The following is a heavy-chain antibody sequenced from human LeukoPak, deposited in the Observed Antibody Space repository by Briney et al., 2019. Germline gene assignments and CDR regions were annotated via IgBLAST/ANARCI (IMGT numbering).Heavy chain of an antibody. Sequence: PETLSPTSTVSGGSISTYYWSWIRQPPGKGLEWIGYVYYSGSSTYNPSLKRRVTMSVDTSKNQFSLKLTSVTAADTAVYYCVRASVSHHVVFFFGYSGEGTQVTVSS. J-gene: IGHJ4*02. D-gene: IGHD1-14*01. CDR3: VRASVSHHVVFFFGY. CDR1: GGSISTYY. V-gene: IGHV4-59*01. CDR2: VYYSGSS.